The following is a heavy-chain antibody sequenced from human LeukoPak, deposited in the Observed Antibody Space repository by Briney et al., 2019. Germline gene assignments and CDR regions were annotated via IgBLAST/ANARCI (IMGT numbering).Heavy chain of an antibody. CDR2: IYPGDSDT. J-gene: IGHJ4*02. Sequence: GESLKISCKGSGYSFTSYWIGWVRQMPGKGVEWMGIIYPGDSDTRYSPSFQGQVTISADQSISTAYLQWSILKASDTAMYYCARGPDYDIEYSSSSEFDYWGPGTLVTVSS. CDR3: ARGPDYDIEYSSSSEFDY. V-gene: IGHV5-51*01. D-gene: IGHD6-6*01. CDR1: GYSFTSYW.